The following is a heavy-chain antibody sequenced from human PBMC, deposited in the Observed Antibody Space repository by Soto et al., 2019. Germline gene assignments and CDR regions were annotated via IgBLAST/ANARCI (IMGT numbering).Heavy chain of an antibody. J-gene: IGHJ5*02. V-gene: IGHV1-2*02. CDR1: AYMFKSFY. CDR2: TVRNSGAS. Sequence: ASVKVSCKATAYMFKSFYIHWVRQAPGEGLELMGWTVRNSGASTLAQKFQGRVTLTRDXXXXXVXMXIXXXTSDXSAIYFCARVSATGTRWFGPWGQGTQDTVSS. D-gene: IGHD6-13*01. CDR3: ARVSATGTRWFGP.